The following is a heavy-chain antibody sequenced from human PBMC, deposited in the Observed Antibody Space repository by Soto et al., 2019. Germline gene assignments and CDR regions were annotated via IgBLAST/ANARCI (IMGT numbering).Heavy chain of an antibody. Sequence: SETLSLTCTVSGGSISSSSYYWGWIRQPPGKGLEWIGSIYYSGSTYYNPSLKSRVTISVDTSKNQFSLKLSSVTAADTAVYYCARLRFGELEVDYWGQGTLVTVSS. CDR1: GGSISSSSYY. V-gene: IGHV4-39*01. CDR2: IYYSGST. J-gene: IGHJ4*02. D-gene: IGHD3-10*01. CDR3: ARLRFGELEVDY.